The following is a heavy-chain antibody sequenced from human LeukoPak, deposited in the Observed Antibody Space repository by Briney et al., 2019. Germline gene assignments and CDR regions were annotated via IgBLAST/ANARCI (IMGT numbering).Heavy chain of an antibody. D-gene: IGHD2-2*02. Sequence: ASVKVSCKASGYTFTSYDIHWVRQATGQGLEWMGWINPNSGGTNYAQKFQGWVTMTRDTSISTAYMELSRLRSDDTAVYYCARSGGYCSSTSCYTRYWFDPWGQGTLVTVSS. J-gene: IGHJ5*02. CDR3: ARSGGYCSSTSCYTRYWFDP. CDR2: INPNSGGT. V-gene: IGHV1-2*04. CDR1: GYTFTSYD.